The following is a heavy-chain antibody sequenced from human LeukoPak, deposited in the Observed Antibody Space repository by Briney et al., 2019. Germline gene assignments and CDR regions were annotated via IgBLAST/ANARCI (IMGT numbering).Heavy chain of an antibody. D-gene: IGHD6-13*01. Sequence: KASETLSLTCTVSGGSISSSTFYWGWIRQPPGKGLEWIGSIHYSGGPYYNASVKSRVTISVDTSKNQFSLKLSSVTAADTAVYYCARQFSSPGYFDLWGRGTLVTVSS. V-gene: IGHV4-39*01. J-gene: IGHJ2*01. CDR2: IHYSGGP. CDR3: ARQFSSPGYFDL. CDR1: GGSISSSTFY.